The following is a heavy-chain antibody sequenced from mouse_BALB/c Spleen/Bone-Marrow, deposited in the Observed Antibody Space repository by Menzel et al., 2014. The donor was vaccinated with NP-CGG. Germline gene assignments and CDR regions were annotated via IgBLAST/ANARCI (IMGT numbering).Heavy chain of an antibody. Sequence: LMESGPELKKPGETVKISCKASGYTFTNYGMNWVKQAPGKGLKWMGWINTYTGEPTYADDFKGRFAFSLETSASSAYLQINNLKNEDMATFFCVRNYYDYDAAFAYWGQGTLVTVSA. CDR1: GYTFTNYG. V-gene: IGHV9-1*02. CDR2: INTYTGEP. D-gene: IGHD2-4*01. CDR3: VRNYYDYDAAFAY. J-gene: IGHJ3*01.